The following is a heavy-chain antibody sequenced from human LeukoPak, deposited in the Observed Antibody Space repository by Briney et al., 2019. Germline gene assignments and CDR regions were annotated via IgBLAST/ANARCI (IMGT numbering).Heavy chain of an antibody. V-gene: IGHV3-33*01. Sequence: PGRSLRLSCAASGFTFSSYGMHWVRQAPGKGLEWVAVIWYDGSNKYYADSVKGRFTISRDNSKNTLYLQMNSLRAEDTAVYYCARDLSGKQWLVMDREDYWGQGTLVTVSS. CDR3: ARDLSGKQWLVMDREDY. D-gene: IGHD6-19*01. CDR2: IWYDGSNK. CDR1: GFTFSSYG. J-gene: IGHJ4*02.